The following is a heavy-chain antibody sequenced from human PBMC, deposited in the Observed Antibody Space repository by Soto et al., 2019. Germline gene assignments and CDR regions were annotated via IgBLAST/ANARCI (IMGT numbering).Heavy chain of an antibody. CDR1: GFTFSSYG. CDR2: ISYDGSNK. J-gene: IGHJ4*02. Sequence: QVQLVESGGGVVQPGRSLRLSCAASGFTFSSYGMHWVRQAPGKGLEWVAVISYDGSNKYYADSVKGRFTISRDNSKNTLYLQMNSLRAEDTAVYYCAKIEVDYDSSGYLVDYWGQGTLVTVSS. D-gene: IGHD3-22*01. V-gene: IGHV3-30*18. CDR3: AKIEVDYDSSGYLVDY.